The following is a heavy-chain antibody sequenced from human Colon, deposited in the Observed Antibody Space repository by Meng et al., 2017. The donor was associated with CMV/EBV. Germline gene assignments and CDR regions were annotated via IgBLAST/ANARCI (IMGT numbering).Heavy chain of an antibody. CDR2: IRYDGSNQ. V-gene: IGHV3-30*02. Sequence: GGSLRLSCAASGFTFSSHGMHWVRQAPGQGLEWVSYIRYDGSNQYYLDSVKGRFTIAKDNSKNTLLLQMNNLRPADSALYRCAKDLGPYGANDGFDNWGPGTLVTVSS. D-gene: IGHD4-17*01. CDR1: GFTFSSHG. CDR3: AKDLGPYGANDGFDN. J-gene: IGHJ4*02.